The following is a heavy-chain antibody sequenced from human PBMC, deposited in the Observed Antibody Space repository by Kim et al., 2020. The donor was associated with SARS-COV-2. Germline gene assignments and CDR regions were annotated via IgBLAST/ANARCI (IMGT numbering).Heavy chain of an antibody. Sequence: TNYAQKLQGRVTMTTDTSTSTAYMELRSLRSDDTAVNYCARDTYYYGMDVWGQGTTVTVSS. J-gene: IGHJ6*02. CDR2: T. CDR3: ARDTYYYGMDV. V-gene: IGHV1-18*01.